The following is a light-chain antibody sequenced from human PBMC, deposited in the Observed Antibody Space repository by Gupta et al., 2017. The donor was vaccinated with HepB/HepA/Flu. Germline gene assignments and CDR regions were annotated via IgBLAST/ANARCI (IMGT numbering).Light chain of an antibody. CDR3: QQEDNLPIT. Sequence: DIQMTQSPSSLSASVGDRVTITCQASQDISNYLNWYQQKPGKAPKLLIYDASNLETGVPSRFSGSGSGTDFTFTISSLQPEDFATYYCQQEDNLPITFGQGTQVDIK. J-gene: IGKJ5*01. V-gene: IGKV1-33*01. CDR1: QDISNY. CDR2: DAS.